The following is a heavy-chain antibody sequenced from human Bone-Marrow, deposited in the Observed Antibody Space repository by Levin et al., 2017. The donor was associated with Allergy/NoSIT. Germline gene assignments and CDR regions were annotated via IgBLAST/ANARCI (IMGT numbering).Heavy chain of an antibody. CDR1: GDSVSSNSAA. CDR3: ARDPAEYTYGVSLSLDY. V-gene: IGHV6-1*01. CDR2: TYYRSKWYY. D-gene: IGHD5-18*01. J-gene: IGHJ4*02. Sequence: SETLSLTCDISGDSVSSNSAAWHWIRQSPSRGLEWLGRTYYRSKWYYDYAVSVRSRMTINPDTSKNRFSLLLNSVTHEDTAVYYCARDPAEYTYGVSLSLDYWGQGSLVTVSS.